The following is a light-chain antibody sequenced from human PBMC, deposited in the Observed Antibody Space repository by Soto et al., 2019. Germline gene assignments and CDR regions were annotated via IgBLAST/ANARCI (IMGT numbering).Light chain of an antibody. CDR2: GDN. CDR1: SGSIASNY. V-gene: IGLV6-57*04. J-gene: IGLJ7*01. CDR3: QSYGV. Sequence: NFMLTQPHSVSESPGKTITISCTRSSGSIASNYVQWYQQRPGSAPATIIYGDNLRPSGVPDRFSGSIDISSNSASLTISGLKTEDVADYYCQSYGVFGGRTQLTVL.